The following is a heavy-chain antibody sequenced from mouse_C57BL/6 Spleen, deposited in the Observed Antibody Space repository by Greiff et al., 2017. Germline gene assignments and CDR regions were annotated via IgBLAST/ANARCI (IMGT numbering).Heavy chain of an antibody. Sequence: EVHLVESGGGLVQPGGSMKLSCVASGFTFSNYWMNWVRQSQEKGLEWVAQIRLKSDNYATHYAESVKGSFTISRDDSKSSVYLQMNNVRAEDTGIYYCTVYYCSSPWGQGTSVTVSS. CDR2: IRLKSDNYAT. J-gene: IGHJ4*01. D-gene: IGHD1-1*01. CDR3: TVYYCSSP. CDR1: GFTFSNYW. V-gene: IGHV6-3*01.